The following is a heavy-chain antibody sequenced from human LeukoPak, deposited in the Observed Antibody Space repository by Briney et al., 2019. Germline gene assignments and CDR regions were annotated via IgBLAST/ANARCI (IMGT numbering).Heavy chain of an antibody. D-gene: IGHD4-17*01. CDR3: ARDSDYGDYYDAFHI. Sequence: KISCKGSGYSFTSYWIGWVRQMPGKGLEWMGIIPFLGTANYAQKFQGRVTITADESTSTAYMELSSLRSEDTAVYYCARDSDYGDYYDAFHIWGQGTLVTVPS. CDR2: IIPFLGTA. V-gene: IGHV1-69*01. CDR1: GYSFTSYW. J-gene: IGHJ3*02.